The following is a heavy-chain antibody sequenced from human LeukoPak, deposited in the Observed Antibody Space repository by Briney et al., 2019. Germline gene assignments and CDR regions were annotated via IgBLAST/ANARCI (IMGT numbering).Heavy chain of an antibody. Sequence: ASVKVSCKASGYTFTSYGISWVRQAPGQGREWMGWISAYNGNTNYAQKLQGRVTMTTDTSTSTAYMELRSLRSDDTAVYYCARSPWEAGLYYFDYWGQGTLVTVSS. D-gene: IGHD1-26*01. CDR3: ARSPWEAGLYYFDY. V-gene: IGHV1-18*01. CDR2: ISAYNGNT. J-gene: IGHJ4*02. CDR1: GYTFTSYG.